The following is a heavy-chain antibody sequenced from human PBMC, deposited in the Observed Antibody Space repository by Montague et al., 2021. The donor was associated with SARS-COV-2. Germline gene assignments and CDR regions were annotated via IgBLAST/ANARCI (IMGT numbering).Heavy chain of an antibody. D-gene: IGHD2-8*01. J-gene: IGHJ5*02. Sequence: CAISGDSVSSNRAAWNWIRQSPSRGLEWLGRTYYRSKWYNDYAVSVKSRITINPDTSKNQFSLQLNSVTPEDTAVYYCARDGPYCTNGVCYTGNWFDPWGQGTLVTVSS. CDR2: TYYRSKWYN. CDR3: ARDGPYCTNGVCYTGNWFDP. V-gene: IGHV6-1*01. CDR1: GDSVSSNRAA.